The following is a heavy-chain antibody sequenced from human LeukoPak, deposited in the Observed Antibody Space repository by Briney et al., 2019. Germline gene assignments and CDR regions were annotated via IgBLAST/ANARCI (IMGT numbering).Heavy chain of an antibody. CDR3: ARDQSTGYSSSWYGGYYFDY. Sequence: PGGSLRLSCAASGFTFSSYSMNWVRQAPGKGLEWVSSISSSSSYIYYADSVKGRFTISRDNAKSSLYLQMNSLRAEDTAVYYCARDQSTGYSSSWYGGYYFDYWGQGTLVTVSS. J-gene: IGHJ4*02. CDR1: GFTFSSYS. CDR2: ISSSSSYI. V-gene: IGHV3-21*01. D-gene: IGHD6-13*01.